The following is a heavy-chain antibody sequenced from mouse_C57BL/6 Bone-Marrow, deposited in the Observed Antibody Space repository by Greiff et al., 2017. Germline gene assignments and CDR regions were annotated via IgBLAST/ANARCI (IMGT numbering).Heavy chain of an antibody. CDR2: LYPGSGST. J-gene: IGHJ1*03. CDR1: GYTFTSYW. Sequence: VQLQQPGAELVKPGASVKMSCKASGYTFTSYWITWVKQRPGQGLEWIGDLYPGSGSTNYNEKFQSKAPLTVDTSSSTAYMQLSSLTSEDSAVYYCARPYYSNYWYFDVWGTGTTVTVSS. CDR3: ARPYYSNYWYFDV. V-gene: IGHV1-55*01. D-gene: IGHD2-5*01.